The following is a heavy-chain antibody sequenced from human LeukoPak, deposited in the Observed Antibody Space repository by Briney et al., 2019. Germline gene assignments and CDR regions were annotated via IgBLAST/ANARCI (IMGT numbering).Heavy chain of an antibody. D-gene: IGHD5-18*01. Sequence: GASVKVSCKDSGGTFSSYSINWVRQAPGQGLEWMGIINPSGGSTSYAQKFQGRVTMTRDMSTSTVYMELSSLRSEDTAVYYCARRVLNSYGPLDVWGKGTTVTVSS. V-gene: IGHV1-46*01. J-gene: IGHJ6*04. CDR3: ARRVLNSYGPLDV. CDR2: INPSGGST. CDR1: GGTFSSYS.